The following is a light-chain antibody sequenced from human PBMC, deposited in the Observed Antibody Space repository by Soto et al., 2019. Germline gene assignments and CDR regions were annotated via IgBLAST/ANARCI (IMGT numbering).Light chain of an antibody. CDR1: SSDVGSYNL. V-gene: IGLV2-23*01. CDR2: EGS. Sequence: QSALTQPASVSGSPGQSITISCTGTSSDVGSYNLVSWYQQHPDKAPKLMIYEGSKRPSGVSNRFSGSKSGNTASPTISGLQAEDEADYYCCSYAGRVFGTGTKVTVL. CDR3: CSYAGRV. J-gene: IGLJ1*01.